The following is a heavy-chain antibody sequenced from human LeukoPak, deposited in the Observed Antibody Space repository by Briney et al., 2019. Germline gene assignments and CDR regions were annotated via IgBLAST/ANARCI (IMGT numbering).Heavy chain of an antibody. V-gene: IGHV5-51*01. CDR3: ATRWELRYDAFDI. CDR2: IYPGDSDT. J-gene: IGHJ3*02. Sequence: GESLKISCKGSGYSFTSYWIGWVRQMPGKGLEWMGIIYPGDSDTRYSSSFQGQVTISADKSISTAYLQWSSLKASDTAMYYCATRWELRYDAFDIWGQGTMVTVSS. CDR1: GYSFTSYW. D-gene: IGHD1-26*01.